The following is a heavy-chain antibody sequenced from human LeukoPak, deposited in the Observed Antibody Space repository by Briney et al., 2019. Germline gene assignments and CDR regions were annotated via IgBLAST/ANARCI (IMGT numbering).Heavy chain of an antibody. CDR2: IYSGGST. J-gene: IGHJ3*02. CDR3: ARAAISDAFDI. Sequence: GGSLRLSCAASGFTVSSNYMSWVRQAPGKGLEWVSVIYSGGSTYYADSVKGRFTISRDNSKNTLYLQMNRLRAEDTAVYYCARAAISDAFDIWGQGTMVTVSS. V-gene: IGHV3-53*01. CDR1: GFTVSSNY.